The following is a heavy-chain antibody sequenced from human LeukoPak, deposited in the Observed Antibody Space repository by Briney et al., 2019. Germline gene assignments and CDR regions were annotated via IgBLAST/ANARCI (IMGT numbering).Heavy chain of an antibody. CDR1: GGSISSYY. CDR2: IYYSGST. V-gene: IGHV4-59*08. D-gene: IGHD3-22*01. J-gene: IGHJ4*02. Sequence: SETLSLTCTVSGGSISSYYWSWIRQPPGKGLEWLGYIYYSGSTNYNPSLKSRVTISVDTSKNQFSLKLSSVTAADTAVYYCARRDYYDSSGYYRDWGQGTLVTVSS. CDR3: ARRDYYDSSGYYRD.